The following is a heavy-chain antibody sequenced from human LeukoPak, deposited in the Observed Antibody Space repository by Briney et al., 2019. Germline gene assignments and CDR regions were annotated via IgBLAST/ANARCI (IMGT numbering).Heavy chain of an antibody. CDR1: GGSISRNGYF. D-gene: IGHD1-1*01. CDR2: INHSGST. Sequence: SETLSLTCTISGGSISRNGYFWDWIRQPPGKGLEWIGEINHSGSTNYNPSLKSRVTISVDTSKNQFSLKLSSVTAADTAVYYCARGRSNWKTGYFDYWGQGTLVTVSS. CDR3: ARGRSNWKTGYFDY. J-gene: IGHJ4*02. V-gene: IGHV4-39*07.